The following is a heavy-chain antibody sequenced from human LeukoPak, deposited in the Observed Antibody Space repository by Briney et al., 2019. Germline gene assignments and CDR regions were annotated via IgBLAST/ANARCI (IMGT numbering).Heavy chain of an antibody. D-gene: IGHD3-10*01. CDR2: ISSSSSYI. Sequence: SGGSLRLSCAASGSTFSSYSMNWVRQAPGKGLEWVSSISSSSSYIYYADSVKGRFTISRDNAKNSLYLQMNSLRAEDTAVYYCARVGYGSGSYHYYYYMDVWGKGTTVTISS. V-gene: IGHV3-21*01. CDR1: GSTFSSYS. CDR3: ARVGYGSGSYHYYYYMDV. J-gene: IGHJ6*03.